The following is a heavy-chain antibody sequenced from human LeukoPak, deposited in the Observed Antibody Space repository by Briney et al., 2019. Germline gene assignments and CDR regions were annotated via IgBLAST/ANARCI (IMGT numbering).Heavy chain of an antibody. CDR1: GGSISSGGYS. J-gene: IGHJ6*02. D-gene: IGHD6-6*01. V-gene: IGHV4-31*03. Sequence: SETLSLTCTVSGGSISSGGYSWSWIRQHPGKGLEWIGYIYYSGSTYYNPSLKSRVTISVDTSKNQFSLKLSSVTAADTAVYYCARDVVRYYYGMDVWGQGTTVTVSS. CDR3: ARDVVRYYYGMDV. CDR2: IYYSGST.